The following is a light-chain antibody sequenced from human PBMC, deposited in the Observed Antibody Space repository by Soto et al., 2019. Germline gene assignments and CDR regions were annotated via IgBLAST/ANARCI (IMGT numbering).Light chain of an antibody. CDR2: AAS. Sequence: DIPMTQSPSSLSASVGDRVTITCRASQSINSYLNWYLQKPGKAPNLLIYAASTLQSGVPSRFSGSGSGTDFTLTISSLQPEDFATYYCQQSYSAPFTFGPGTKVDIK. CDR3: QQSYSAPFT. V-gene: IGKV1-39*01. CDR1: QSINSY. J-gene: IGKJ3*01.